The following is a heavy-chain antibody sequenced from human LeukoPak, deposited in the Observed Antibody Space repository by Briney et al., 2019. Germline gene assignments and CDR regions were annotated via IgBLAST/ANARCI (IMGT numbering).Heavy chain of an antibody. D-gene: IGHD2-21*02. CDR1: GYSISSGYY. CDR2: IYHSGST. V-gene: IGHV4-38-2*02. CDR3: AREGAYCGGDCYPVPPFDY. Sequence: SETLSLTCTVSGYSISSGYYWGWIRQPPGKGLEWIGSIYHSGSTYYNPSLKSRVTISVDTSKNQFSLKLSSVTAADTAVYCCAREGAYCGGDCYPVPPFDYWGQGTLVTVSS. J-gene: IGHJ4*02.